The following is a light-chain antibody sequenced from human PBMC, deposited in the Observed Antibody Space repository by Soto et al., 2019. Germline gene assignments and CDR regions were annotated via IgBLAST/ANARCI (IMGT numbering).Light chain of an antibody. CDR2: DAS. Sequence: EIVLTQSPATLSLSPGERATLSCRASQSVSSYLAWYQQKPGQAPRLLIYDASNRATGIPARFSGSGSGTDFTLTISSLGSEDFAVYYCQQRSNWLTWTFGQGTKVEIK. CDR3: QQRSNWLTWT. J-gene: IGKJ1*01. V-gene: IGKV3-11*01. CDR1: QSVSSY.